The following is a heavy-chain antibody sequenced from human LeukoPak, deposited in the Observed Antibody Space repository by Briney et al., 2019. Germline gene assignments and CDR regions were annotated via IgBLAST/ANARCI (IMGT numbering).Heavy chain of an antibody. CDR3: ARGQGWNYFVY. V-gene: IGHV3-23*01. J-gene: IGHJ4*02. D-gene: IGHD6-19*01. CDR2: ISGSGGST. CDR1: GFTFSSYA. Sequence: GGSLRLSCAASGFTFSSYAMSWVRQAPGKGLEWVSAISGSGGSTYYADSVKGRFTISRDNSKNTLYLQMNSLRADDTAVYYCARGQGWNYFVYWGQGTLVTVSS.